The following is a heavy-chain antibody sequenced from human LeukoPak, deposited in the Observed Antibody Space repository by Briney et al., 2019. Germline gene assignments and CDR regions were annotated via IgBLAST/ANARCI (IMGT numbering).Heavy chain of an antibody. CDR1: GGSISSYY. J-gene: IGHJ3*02. CDR3: ARASPPYYYDSSGYYPGAFDI. D-gene: IGHD3-22*01. CDR2: IYYSGST. Sequence: PSETLSLTGTVSGGSISSYYWSWIRQPPGKGLEWIGYIYYSGSTNYNPSLKSRVTISVDTSKNQFSLKLSSVTAADTAVYYCARASPPYYYDSSGYYPGAFDIWGQGTMVTVSS. V-gene: IGHV4-59*01.